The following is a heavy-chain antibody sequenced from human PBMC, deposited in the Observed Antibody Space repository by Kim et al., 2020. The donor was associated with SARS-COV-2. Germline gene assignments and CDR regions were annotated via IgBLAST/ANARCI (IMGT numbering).Heavy chain of an antibody. J-gene: IGHJ6*02. CDR2: ISSSSSYK. Sequence: GGSLRLPCAASGFTFSDHFMSWIRQAPGKGLEWVSYISSSSSYKNYADSVKGRFTISRDNAKNSLYLQINSLRAEDTAVYYCARDFLVGTTYGMDVWGQGTTVTVSS. CDR3: ARDFLVGTTYGMDV. D-gene: IGHD1-26*01. V-gene: IGHV3-11*05. CDR1: GFTFSDHF.